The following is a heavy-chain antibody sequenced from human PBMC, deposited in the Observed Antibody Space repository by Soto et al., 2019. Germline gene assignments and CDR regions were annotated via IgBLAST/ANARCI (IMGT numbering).Heavy chain of an antibody. Sequence: SETLSLTCTVSGASISRYYWSWIRQSPGKGLEWIGYLYNTGSTIYNPSLKSRVTISVDTSKNQFSLKMNSVTAADTAVYYCAGPSLTAVASIDYWGQGTLVTVSS. CDR2: LYNTGST. CDR1: GASISRYY. D-gene: IGHD6-19*01. V-gene: IGHV4-59*08. J-gene: IGHJ4*02. CDR3: AGPSLTAVASIDY.